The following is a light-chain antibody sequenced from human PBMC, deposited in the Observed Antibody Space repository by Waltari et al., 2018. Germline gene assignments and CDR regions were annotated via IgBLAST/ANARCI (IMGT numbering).Light chain of an antibody. J-gene: IGKJ2*01. V-gene: IGKV3-15*01. Sequence: EIVMTQSPVTLSVSPGERATLSCRARQSVSNNLAWYQQKPGQAPRLLIYGASTRATGIPARFSGSGSGTEFTLTISSLQSEDFTVYYCQQYDNWPPYTFGQGTKLEIK. CDR1: QSVSNN. CDR2: GAS. CDR3: QQYDNWPPYT.